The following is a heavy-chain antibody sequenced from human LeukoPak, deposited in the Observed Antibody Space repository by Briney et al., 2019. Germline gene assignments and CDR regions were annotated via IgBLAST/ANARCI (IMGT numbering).Heavy chain of an antibody. Sequence: PSETLSLTCTVSGGSVSSGTYYWSWIRQPPGKGLEWIGYIYYSGSTNYNPSLKSRVTVSVDTSKNQCSLKLNSVTTADTAVYYCTRPTNLEAFDIWGQGTMVTVSS. J-gene: IGHJ3*02. CDR1: GGSVSSGTYY. V-gene: IGHV4-61*01. D-gene: IGHD2-8*01. CDR2: IYYSGST. CDR3: TRPTNLEAFDI.